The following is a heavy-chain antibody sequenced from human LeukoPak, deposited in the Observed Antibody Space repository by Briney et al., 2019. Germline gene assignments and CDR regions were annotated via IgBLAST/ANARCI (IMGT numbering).Heavy chain of an antibody. V-gene: IGHV3-23*01. J-gene: IGHJ4*02. CDR2: ISGSGGST. CDR1: GFTFSSYA. Sequence: GGSLRLSCAASGFTFSSYAMSWVRQAPGKGLEWVSAISGSGGSTYYADSVKGRFTISRDNSKNTLYLQMNSLRAEDTAVYYCAKAQDISSGWPRWGFDYWGQGTLVTVSS. D-gene: IGHD6-19*01. CDR3: AKAQDISSGWPRWGFDY.